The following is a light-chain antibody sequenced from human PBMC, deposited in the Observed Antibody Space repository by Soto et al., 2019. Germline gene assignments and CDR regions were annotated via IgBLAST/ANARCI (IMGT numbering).Light chain of an antibody. CDR1: SGHSSYA. CDR2: LNSDGSH. J-gene: IGLJ3*02. V-gene: IGLV4-69*01. Sequence: QLVLTQSPSASASLGASVKLTCTLSSGHSSYAIAWHQQQPEKGPRYLMKLNSDGSHSKGDGIPDRFSGSSSGAERYLTISRLPSEDEADYSCQTWGAGIQVFGGGTKLTVL. CDR3: QTWGAGIQV.